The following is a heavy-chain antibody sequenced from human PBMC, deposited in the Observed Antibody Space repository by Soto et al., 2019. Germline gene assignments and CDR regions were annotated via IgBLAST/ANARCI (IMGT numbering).Heavy chain of an antibody. V-gene: IGHV3-7*01. CDR1: GFTFSSYW. CDR3: ARDYRFSSSPSLYYFDY. Sequence: GGSLRLSCAASGFTFSSYWMSWVRQAPGKGLEWVANIKQDGSEKYYVDSVKGRFTISRDNAKNSLYLQMNSLRAEDTAVYYCARDYRFSSSPSLYYFDYWGQGTLVTVSS. J-gene: IGHJ4*02. CDR2: IKQDGSEK. D-gene: IGHD6-13*01.